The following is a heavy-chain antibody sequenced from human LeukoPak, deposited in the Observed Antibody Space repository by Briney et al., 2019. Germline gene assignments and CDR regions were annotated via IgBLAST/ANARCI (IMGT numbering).Heavy chain of an antibody. Sequence: GGSLRLSCAASGFTFRNYAMHWVRQAPGEGLEYVSAITGDGGTTYYARSVKDRYTISRDNSKNTLYLQMGSLRAEDMAVYYCARIYYDRGGHYYDYWGQGTLVTVSS. CDR3: ARIYYDRGGHYYDY. CDR1: GFTFRNYA. J-gene: IGHJ4*02. D-gene: IGHD3-22*01. CDR2: ITGDGGTT. V-gene: IGHV3-64*01.